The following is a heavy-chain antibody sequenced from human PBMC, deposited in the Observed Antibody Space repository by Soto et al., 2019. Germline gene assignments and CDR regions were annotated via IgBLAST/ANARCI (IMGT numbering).Heavy chain of an antibody. J-gene: IGHJ6*02. CDR2: IDPSDSYT. D-gene: IGHD3-22*01. Sequence: GESLKISCKGSGYSFTSYWISWVRQMPGKGLEWMGRIDPSDSYTNYSPSFQGHVTISADKSISTAYLQWSSLKASDTAMYYCARRMRDSSGTYYYYYYGMDVWGRGTTVTVSS. CDR1: GYSFTSYW. CDR3: ARRMRDSSGTYYYYYYGMDV. V-gene: IGHV5-10-1*01.